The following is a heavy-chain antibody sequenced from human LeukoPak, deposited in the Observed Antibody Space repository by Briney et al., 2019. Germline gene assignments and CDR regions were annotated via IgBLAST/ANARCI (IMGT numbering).Heavy chain of an antibody. D-gene: IGHD6-6*01. CDR3: AKDRVRIAATGVDY. CDR2: ISDSGGST. Sequence: GGSLRLSSAASGFTFRGYAMSWVPQAPGKGPEWVSGISDSGGSTYYADSVKGRFTISRDNSKNTLYLQMHSLRADDTAVYYCAKDRVRIAATGVDYWGQGTLVTVSS. J-gene: IGHJ4*02. CDR1: GFTFRGYA. V-gene: IGHV3-23*01.